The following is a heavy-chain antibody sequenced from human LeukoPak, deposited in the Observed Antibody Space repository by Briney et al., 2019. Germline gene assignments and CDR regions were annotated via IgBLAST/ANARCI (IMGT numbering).Heavy chain of an antibody. CDR1: GGSISDYY. J-gene: IGHJ4*02. CDR2: IYTSGT. Sequence: SETLSLTCTVSGGSISDYYWNWIRQPPGKGLEWIGRIYTSGTNYNPSLKSRVTISVDTSKNQFSLKLTSVTAADTAVYYCARAGNYYDSSGYYYALFDYWGQGTLVTVSS. V-gene: IGHV4-4*08. CDR3: ARAGNYYDSSGYYYALFDY. D-gene: IGHD3-22*01.